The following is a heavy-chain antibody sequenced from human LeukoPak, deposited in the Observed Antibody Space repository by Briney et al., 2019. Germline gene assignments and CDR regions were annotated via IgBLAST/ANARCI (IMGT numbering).Heavy chain of an antibody. D-gene: IGHD2-2*01. J-gene: IGHJ4*02. V-gene: IGHV3-33*01. CDR1: GFTFSSYG. CDR2: IWYDGSNK. CDR3: ARGFGDCSSTSCYGITIFGVDLFDY. Sequence: GGSLRLSCAASGFTFSSYGMHWVRQAPGKGLEWVADIWYDGSNKYYADSVKGRFTISRDNSKNTLYLQMNSLRAEDTAVYYCARGFGDCSSTSCYGITIFGVDLFDYWGQGTLVTVSS.